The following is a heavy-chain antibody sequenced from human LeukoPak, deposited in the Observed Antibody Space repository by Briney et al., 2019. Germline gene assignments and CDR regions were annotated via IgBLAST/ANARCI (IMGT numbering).Heavy chain of an antibody. CDR3: ARSGTVGAMPV. J-gene: IGHJ4*02. V-gene: IGHV4-59*08. Sequence: SETLSLTCTVSGGSISSYYWSWIRQPPGKGLEWIGYIYYSGSTNYNPSLKSRVTISVDTSKNQFSLKLSSVTAADTAVYYCARSGTVGAMPVWGQGTLVTVSS. D-gene: IGHD1-26*01. CDR1: GGSISSYY. CDR2: IYYSGST.